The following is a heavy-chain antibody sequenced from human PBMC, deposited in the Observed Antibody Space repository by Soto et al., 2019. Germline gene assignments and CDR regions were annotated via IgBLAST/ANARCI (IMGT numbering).Heavy chain of an antibody. CDR3: ATDRQYLQEFDY. Sequence: GGSLRLSCAASGFTFSSYTMSWVRQPPGKGLEWLSAISGSGGSTYYADSVEGRFTISRDNSKNTLYLQMNNLRAEDTAVYYCATDRQYLQEFDYWGQGTLVTVSS. CDR2: ISGSGGST. CDR1: GFTFSSYT. V-gene: IGHV3-23*01. J-gene: IGHJ4*02. D-gene: IGHD2-2*01.